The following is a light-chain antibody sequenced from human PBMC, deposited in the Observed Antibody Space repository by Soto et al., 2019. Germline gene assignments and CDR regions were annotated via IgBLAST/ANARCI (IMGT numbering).Light chain of an antibody. CDR1: QGISSY. Sequence: DIQLTQSPSFLSASIGDRVTITCRASQGISSYLAWYQQKPGKAPKLLISTASTLQSGVPSRFSGSGSGTEFTLTISSLHPEDFATYYCQQYSSYPPTFGQGTRLEIK. CDR2: TAS. V-gene: IGKV1-9*01. CDR3: QQYSSYPPT. J-gene: IGKJ5*01.